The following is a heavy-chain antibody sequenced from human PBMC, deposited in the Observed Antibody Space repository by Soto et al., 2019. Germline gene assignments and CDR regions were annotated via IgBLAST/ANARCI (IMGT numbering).Heavy chain of an antibody. V-gene: IGHV4-31*03. CDR3: ARVPAY. Sequence: ALSLPRPVSCGSLRSGVYYWSWVRQHPGKGLEWIGYIYYSGSTYYNPSLKSRVTIPVDTSKNQFSLKLSSVTAADTAVYYCARVPAYWGQGTLVTVSS. CDR2: IYYSGST. J-gene: IGHJ4*02. CDR1: CGSLRSGVYY.